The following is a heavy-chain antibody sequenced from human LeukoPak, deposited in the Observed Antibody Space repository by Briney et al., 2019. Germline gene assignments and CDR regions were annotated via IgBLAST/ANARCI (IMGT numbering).Heavy chain of an antibody. CDR2: INPSGGGT. Sequence: ASVKVSFKSSGYTFTSYYMHWVRQDPGQRLEWLGVINPSGGGTSYAQKFQGRVTMTRDTSTSTVYMELSSLRSEDTAVYFCARGIAVSGTASDYWGQGTLVTVSS. V-gene: IGHV1-46*01. CDR3: ARGIAVSGTASDY. D-gene: IGHD6-19*01. CDR1: GYTFTSYY. J-gene: IGHJ4*02.